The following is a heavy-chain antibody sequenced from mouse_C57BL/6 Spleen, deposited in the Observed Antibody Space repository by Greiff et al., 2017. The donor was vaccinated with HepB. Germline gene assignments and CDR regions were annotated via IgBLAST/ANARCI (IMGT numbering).Heavy chain of an antibody. Sequence: EVHLVESGGGLVKPGGSLKLSCAASGFTFSDYGMHWVRQAPEKGLEWVAYISSGSSTIYYADTVKGRFTISRDNAKNTLFLQMTSLRSEDTAMYYCAREGDYDYDVDAMDYWGQGTSVTVSS. J-gene: IGHJ4*01. CDR3: AREGDYDYDVDAMDY. V-gene: IGHV5-17*01. CDR1: GFTFSDYG. D-gene: IGHD2-4*01. CDR2: ISSGSSTI.